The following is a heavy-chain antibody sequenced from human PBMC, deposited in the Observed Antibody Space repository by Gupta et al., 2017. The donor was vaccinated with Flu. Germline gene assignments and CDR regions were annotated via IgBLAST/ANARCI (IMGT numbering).Heavy chain of an antibody. CDR3: ATYYDLWGYFDY. J-gene: IGHJ4*02. V-gene: IGHV4-39*01. Sequence: QVQLQESGPGLVKPSETRSLTCIVSGRPISTSRYSWTWIRQPPGKGLEWIGTMYYRGNADYNPSLRSRVTISEDTSKTQLSLRLTSVTAADTAVYYCATYYDLWGYFDYWGQGALVTVSS. CDR1: GRPISTSRYS. D-gene: IGHD3-3*01. CDR2: MYYRGNA.